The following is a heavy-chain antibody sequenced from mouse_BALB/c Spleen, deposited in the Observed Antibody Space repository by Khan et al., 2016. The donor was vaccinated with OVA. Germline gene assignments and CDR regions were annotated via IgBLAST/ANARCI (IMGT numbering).Heavy chain of an antibody. CDR2: INPSIGDT. J-gene: IGHJ2*01. D-gene: IGHD1-1*02. CDR1: GYTFTNYW. V-gene: IGHV1-7*01. CDR3: ARRDLRWDFDY. Sequence: QVQLKQSGAELAKPGASVKMSCKASGYTFTNYWIPWVKQRPGQGLEWIGYINPSIGDTENNQNFKDKATLTADKSSRTSYIQLSRLTSENSAGYYGARRDLRWDFDYWGQGTTLTVSS.